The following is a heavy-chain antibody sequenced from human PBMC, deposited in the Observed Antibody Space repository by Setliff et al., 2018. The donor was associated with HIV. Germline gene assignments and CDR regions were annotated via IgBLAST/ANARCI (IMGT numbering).Heavy chain of an antibody. Sequence: ASVKVSCKASGYTFTDFYIHWVRQAPGQGLEWIGRINPKSGVADYLKKFQGRVTMTTDTSTNTAHMELIRPRFDDTAVYYCARAHFLVTMTRNWFDPWGQGTLVTVSS. J-gene: IGHJ5*02. CDR2: INPKSGVA. CDR3: ARAHFLVTMTRNWFDP. D-gene: IGHD3-22*01. CDR1: GYTFTDFY. V-gene: IGHV1-2*06.